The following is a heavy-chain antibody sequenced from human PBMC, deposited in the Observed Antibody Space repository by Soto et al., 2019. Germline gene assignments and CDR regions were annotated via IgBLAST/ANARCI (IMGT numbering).Heavy chain of an antibody. V-gene: IGHV1-69*02. J-gene: IGHJ3*02. CDR1: GGTFSSYA. CDR2: IIPILGIA. CDR3: VIWGAAGNAFDI. Sequence: QVQLVQSGAEVKTPGSSVKVSCKASGGTFSSYAISWVRQAPGQGLEWMGRIIPILGIANYAQKFQGRVTITADKSTSPAYMELSSLRAEDTAVYYCVIWGAAGNAFDIWGQGTMVTVSS. D-gene: IGHD6-13*01.